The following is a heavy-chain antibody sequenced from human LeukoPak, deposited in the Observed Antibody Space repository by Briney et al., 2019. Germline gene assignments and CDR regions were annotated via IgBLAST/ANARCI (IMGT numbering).Heavy chain of an antibody. CDR3: ARSPDIVATTYYFDY. D-gene: IGHD5-12*01. CDR2: IYYSGST. V-gene: IGHV4-59*08. J-gene: IGHJ4*02. Sequence: SETLSLTCTVSGGSISSYYWNWIRQPPGRGLEWIGYIYYSGSTNYNPSLKSRVTISVDTSKNQFSLKLSSVTAADTAVYYCARSPDIVATTYYFDYWGQGTLVTVSS. CDR1: GGSISSYY.